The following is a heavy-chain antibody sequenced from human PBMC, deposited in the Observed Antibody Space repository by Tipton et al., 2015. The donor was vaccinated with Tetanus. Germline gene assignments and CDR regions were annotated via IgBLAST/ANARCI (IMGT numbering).Heavy chain of an antibody. CDR1: GYSFTSYW. D-gene: IGHD3-16*02. CDR2: IYPGDSDT. V-gene: IGHV5-51*03. CDR3: ARRSPISSDGMDV. Sequence: QLVQSGAEVKKPGESLKISCKGSGYSFTSYWIGWVRQMPGKGLEWMGIIYPGDSDTRYSPSFQGQVTISADKSISTAYLQWSSLKASDPAVYYCARRSPISSDGMDVWGQGTPVTVSS. J-gene: IGHJ6*02.